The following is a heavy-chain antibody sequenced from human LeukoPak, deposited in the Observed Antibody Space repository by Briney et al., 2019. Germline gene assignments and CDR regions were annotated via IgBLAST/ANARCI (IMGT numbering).Heavy chain of an antibody. CDR3: VRGPYGSGISNWFDP. D-gene: IGHD3-10*01. V-gene: IGHV4-59*01. CDR1: DGAIAGYS. Sequence: PSETLSLTCTVSDGAIAGYSWSWIRQPPGKGLEWICYIYYSGDTNYNPSLQSRVTVSVDTSKNQFSLKLTSVTAADTAVYYCVRGPYGSGISNWFDPWGQGTLVIVSS. CDR2: IYYSGDT. J-gene: IGHJ5*02.